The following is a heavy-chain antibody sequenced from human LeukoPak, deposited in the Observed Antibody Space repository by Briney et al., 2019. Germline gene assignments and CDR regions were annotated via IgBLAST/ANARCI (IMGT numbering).Heavy chain of an antibody. V-gene: IGHV3-7*03. CDR2: IKEDGNEK. D-gene: IGHD2/OR15-2a*01. Sequence: GSLRLSWAASGISFRGYWMTLVRQAPGKGLEWVANIKEDGNEKYYADFVKGRFTISRDNAKNSLDLQMNSLRAEDTAVYYCARRGSTDYWGQGTLVTVSS. CDR3: ARRGSTDY. CDR1: GISFRGYW. J-gene: IGHJ4*02.